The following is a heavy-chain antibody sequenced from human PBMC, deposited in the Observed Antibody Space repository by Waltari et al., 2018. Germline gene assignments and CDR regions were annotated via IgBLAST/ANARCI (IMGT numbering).Heavy chain of an antibody. J-gene: IGHJ4*02. CDR1: GGTFSSYA. Sequence: QVQLVQSGAEVKKPGSSVKVSCKASGGTFSSYAISWVRQAPGQGLEWMGGIIPIFGTADYAQKFQGRVTITADESTSTAYMELSSQRSEDTAVYYCARESKGWLQFNFDYWGQRTLVTVSS. CDR2: IIPIFGTA. D-gene: IGHD5-12*01. V-gene: IGHV1-69*13. CDR3: ARESKGWLQFNFDY.